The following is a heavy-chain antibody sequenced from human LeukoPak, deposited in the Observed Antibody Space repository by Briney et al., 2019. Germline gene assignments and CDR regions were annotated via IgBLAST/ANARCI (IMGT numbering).Heavy chain of an antibody. V-gene: IGHV3-48*03. CDR3: ASPLSGYYFDY. CDR2: TSRGGNTI. CDR1: GFTFSSYE. J-gene: IGHJ4*02. Sequence: AGSLRLSCAASGFTFSSYEMNWVRQAPGKGLKWVSYTSRGGNTIYYTDSVKGRFTISRDNAKNSLYLQMNSLRAEDTAVYYCASPLSGYYFDYWGQGTLVTVSS. D-gene: IGHD3-3*01.